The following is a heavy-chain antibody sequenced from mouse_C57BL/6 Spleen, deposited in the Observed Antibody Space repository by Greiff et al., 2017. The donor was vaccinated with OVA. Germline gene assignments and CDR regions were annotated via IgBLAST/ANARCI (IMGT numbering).Heavy chain of an antibody. J-gene: IGHJ3*01. D-gene: IGHD2-4*01. Sequence: DVMLVESGGGLVKPGGSLKLSCAASGFTFSSYAMSWVRQTPEKRLEWVATISDGGSYTYYPDNVKGRFTISRDNAKNNLYLQMRHLKSEDTAMYYCAREGGNDFDGGFAYWGQGTLVTVSA. V-gene: IGHV5-4*01. CDR2: ISDGGSYT. CDR1: GFTFSSYA. CDR3: AREGGNDFDGGFAY.